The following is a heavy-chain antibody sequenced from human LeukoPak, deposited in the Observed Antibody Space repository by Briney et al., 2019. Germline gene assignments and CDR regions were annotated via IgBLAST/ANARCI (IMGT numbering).Heavy chain of an antibody. D-gene: IGHD2-2*01. CDR1: GFSFSAYS. CDR3: ARGVAPADYFFDY. V-gene: IGHV3-48*04. J-gene: IGHJ4*02. Sequence: GGSLRLSCAAAGFSFSAYSMNWLRQAPGKGLEWVSYISGSSSTIHYAYSVKGRFAISRDNAKNSLYLQMNSLRAEDTAVYYCARGVAPADYFFDYWGQGTLVTVSS. CDR2: ISGSSSTI.